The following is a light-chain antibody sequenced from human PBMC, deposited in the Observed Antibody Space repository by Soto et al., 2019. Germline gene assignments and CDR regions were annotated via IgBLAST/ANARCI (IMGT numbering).Light chain of an antibody. J-gene: IGKJ1*01. V-gene: IGKV3-15*01. CDR1: QSVSNN. CDR2: GAS. CDR3: QQYNDLWT. Sequence: IVMTHSPVTLSVSQGESATLSCRASQSVSNNLTWYQQKPGQPPRLLIYGASTRATGVPGRFSGSGSGTEFTLTISSLQSEDFAVYYCQQYNDLWTFGQGTKVDI.